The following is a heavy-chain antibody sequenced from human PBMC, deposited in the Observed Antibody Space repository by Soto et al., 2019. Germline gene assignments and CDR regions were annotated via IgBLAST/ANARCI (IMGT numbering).Heavy chain of an antibody. Sequence: SETLSLTCTVPGGSISSDVYYWSWIRQHPGKGLEWIGCIYYSGGTYDNPSLKRRVTISVDRSKSQFSLKLSSVSAADTAVYYCARVAGAASTSSMYSYYYGMDVWGQGTTVTVSS. V-gene: IGHV4-31*03. CDR1: GGSISSDVYY. D-gene: IGHD2-2*01. CDR2: IYYSGGT. CDR3: ARVAGAASTSSMYSYYYGMDV. J-gene: IGHJ6*02.